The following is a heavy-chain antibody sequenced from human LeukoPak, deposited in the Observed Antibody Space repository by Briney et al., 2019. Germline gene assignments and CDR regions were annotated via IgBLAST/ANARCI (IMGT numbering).Heavy chain of an antibody. Sequence: PSETLSLTCTVSGGSISSYYWSWIRQPPGKGLEWIGYIYYSGSTNYNPSLKRRVTISVDTSKNQFSLKLSSVTAADTAVYYCARQVYGDWFDPWGQGTLVTVSS. CDR3: ARQVYGDWFDP. CDR2: IYYSGST. J-gene: IGHJ5*02. CDR1: GGSISSYY. V-gene: IGHV4-59*08. D-gene: IGHD1-14*01.